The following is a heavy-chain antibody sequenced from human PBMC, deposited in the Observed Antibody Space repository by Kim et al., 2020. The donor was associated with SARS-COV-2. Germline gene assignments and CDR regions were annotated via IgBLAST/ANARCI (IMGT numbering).Heavy chain of an antibody. J-gene: IGHJ4*02. CDR3: ARDYRYSSSPYFDY. D-gene: IGHD6-13*01. CDR1: GFTFSDYY. V-gene: IGHV3-11*05. Sequence: GGSLRLSCAASGFTFSDYYMSWIRQAPGKGLEWVSYISSSSSYTNYADSVKGRFTISRDNAKNSLYLQMNSLRAEDTAVYYCARDYRYSSSPYFDYWGQGTLVTVSS. CDR2: ISSSSSYT.